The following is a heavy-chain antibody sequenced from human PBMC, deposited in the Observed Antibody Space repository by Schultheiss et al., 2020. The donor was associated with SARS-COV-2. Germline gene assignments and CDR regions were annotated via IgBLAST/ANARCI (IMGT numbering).Heavy chain of an antibody. CDR3: AKHQSVWGGSLDY. J-gene: IGHJ4*02. CDR1: GGSISSGGYY. V-gene: IGHV4-31*03. CDR2: IYYSGST. Sequence: SETLSLTCTVSGGSISSGGYYWSWIRQHPGKGLEWIGYIYYSGSTYYNPSLKSRVTISVDTSKNQFSLKLSSVTAADTAVYYCAKHQSVWGGSLDYWGQGTLVTVSS. D-gene: IGHD1-26*01.